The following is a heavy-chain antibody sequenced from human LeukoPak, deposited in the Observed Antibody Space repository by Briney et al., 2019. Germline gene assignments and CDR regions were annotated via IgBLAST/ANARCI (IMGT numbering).Heavy chain of an antibody. CDR2: IDSCESSA. CDR3: ASNIAEADDGPYYFDS. Sequence: PGGSLRLSCGASGFPLRRYWMHCVRGARGGAVVWVSRIDSCESSAKYADSVRGRFTISRDNAKNTMYLQMTRLRAEDTAAYYCASNIAEADDGPYYFDSWGQGTLVTVSS. D-gene: IGHD6-19*01. J-gene: IGHJ4*02. CDR1: GFPLRRYW. V-gene: IGHV3-74*01.